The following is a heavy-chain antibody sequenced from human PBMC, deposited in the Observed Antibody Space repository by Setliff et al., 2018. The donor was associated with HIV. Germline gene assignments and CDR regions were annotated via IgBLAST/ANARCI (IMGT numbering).Heavy chain of an antibody. Sequence: SETLSLTCAVYGGSFSGYYWNWIRQSPGKGLEWIGEINHSGSTNYNPSLKSRITISVDTSKKQFSLKLNSVTAADTAVYYCARGPAEWQIVVVPAAHWYFDLWGRGTLVPSPQ. CDR3: ARGPAEWQIVVVPAAHWYFDL. CDR1: GGSFSGYY. J-gene: IGHJ2*01. CDR2: INHSGST. D-gene: IGHD2-2*01. V-gene: IGHV4-34*01.